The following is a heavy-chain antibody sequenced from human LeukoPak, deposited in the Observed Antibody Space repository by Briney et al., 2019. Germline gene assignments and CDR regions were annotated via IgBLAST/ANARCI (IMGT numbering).Heavy chain of an antibody. V-gene: IGHV3-7*01. J-gene: IGHJ4*02. D-gene: IGHD5-12*01. CDR1: GFTFSDYW. CDR2: INQDGSLK. Sequence: PGGSLRLSCAASGFTFSDYWMTWVRQAPGKGLEWVANINQDGSLKYYVDSVKGRFTISRDNAKNSLYLQVNSLRAEDTAVYSCARDRSGYSGYDFFDYWGQGALVTVSS. CDR3: ARDRSGYSGYDFFDY.